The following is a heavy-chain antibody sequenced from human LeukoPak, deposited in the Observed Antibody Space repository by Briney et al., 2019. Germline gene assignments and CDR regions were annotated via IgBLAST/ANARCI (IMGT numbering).Heavy chain of an antibody. CDR1: GGSFSGYY. V-gene: IGHV4-59*08. Sequence: PSETLSLTCAVYGGSFSGYYWSWIRQPPGKGLEWIGYIYYSGSTNYNPSLKSRVTISVDTSKNQFSLKLSSVTAADTAVYYCARHYYDSSGYYFAWDYWGRGTLVTVSS. D-gene: IGHD3-22*01. CDR3: ARHYYDSSGYYFAWDY. CDR2: IYYSGST. J-gene: IGHJ4*02.